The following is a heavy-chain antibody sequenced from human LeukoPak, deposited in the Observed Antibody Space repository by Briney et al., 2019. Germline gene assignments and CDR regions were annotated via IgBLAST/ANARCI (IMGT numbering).Heavy chain of an antibody. Sequence: SETLSLTCTVSGGSISSYYWSWTRQPPGKGLEWIGYIYYSESTNYNPSLKSRVTISVDTSKNQFSLKLSSVTAADTAVYYCARLHRGIAVAGTIDYWGQGTLVTVSS. V-gene: IGHV4-59*01. CDR2: IYYSEST. CDR3: ARLHRGIAVAGTIDY. D-gene: IGHD6-19*01. J-gene: IGHJ4*02. CDR1: GGSISSYY.